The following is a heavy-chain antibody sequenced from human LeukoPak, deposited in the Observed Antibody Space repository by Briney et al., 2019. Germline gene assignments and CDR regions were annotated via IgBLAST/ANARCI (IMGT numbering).Heavy chain of an antibody. Sequence: SETLSLTCTVSGGSISCYYWRWIRQPPGKGLESIACISYSGSTTYNPSLKSRITISIDTSKSQFSLNQSSVTAADTAVYYCARVGYCSHGSCLRLDWYFDLWGRGTLVTVSS. CDR1: GGSISCYY. J-gene: IGHJ2*01. V-gene: IGHV4-59*01. CDR2: ISYSGST. CDR3: ARVGYCSHGSCLRLDWYFDL. D-gene: IGHD2-15*01.